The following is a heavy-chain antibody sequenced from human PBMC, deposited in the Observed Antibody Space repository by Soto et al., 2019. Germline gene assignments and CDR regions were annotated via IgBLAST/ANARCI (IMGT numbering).Heavy chain of an antibody. CDR3: ARDAVYDYVSGQTYYFDY. CDR2: INPTGGST. V-gene: IGHV1-46*01. D-gene: IGHD3-16*01. Sequence: GASVKVSCKASGYTLTSYYMHWVRQAPGQGLEWMGIINPTGGSTSYAQKFQGRVIMTRDTSTSTVYMELSSLRSEDTAVYYCARDAVYDYVSGQTYYFDYWGQGTLVTVSS. J-gene: IGHJ4*02. CDR1: GYTLTSYY.